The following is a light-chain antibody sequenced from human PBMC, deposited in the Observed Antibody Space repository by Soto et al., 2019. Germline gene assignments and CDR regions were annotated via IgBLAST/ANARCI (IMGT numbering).Light chain of an antibody. Sequence: QSALTQPRSVSGSPGQSVTISCTGTSSDVGGYNYVSWYQQYPGKAPKLMIYDVSKRPSGVPDRFSGSKSGNTASLTISGLQAEDEADYYCSSYAGRNNWVFGGGTKLTVL. J-gene: IGLJ3*02. CDR2: DVS. CDR3: SSYAGRNNWV. V-gene: IGLV2-11*01. CDR1: SSDVGGYNY.